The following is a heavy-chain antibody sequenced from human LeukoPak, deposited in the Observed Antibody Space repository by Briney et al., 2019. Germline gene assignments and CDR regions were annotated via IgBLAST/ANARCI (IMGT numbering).Heavy chain of an antibody. Sequence: PPGGSLRLSCAASGFTFSSYAMSWVRQAPGKGLEWVSAISGSGGSTYYADSVKGRFTISRDNSKNTLYLQMNSLRAEDTAVYYCAKLGREYQLLLVAALDYWGQGTLVTVSS. D-gene: IGHD2-2*01. CDR1: GFTFSSYA. V-gene: IGHV3-23*01. CDR2: ISGSGGST. CDR3: AKLGREYQLLLVAALDY. J-gene: IGHJ4*02.